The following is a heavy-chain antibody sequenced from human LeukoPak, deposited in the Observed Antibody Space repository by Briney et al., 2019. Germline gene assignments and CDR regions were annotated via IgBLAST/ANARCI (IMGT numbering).Heavy chain of an antibody. D-gene: IGHD6-19*01. J-gene: IGHJ4*02. CDR2: ISSSSSYI. Sequence: GGSLRLSCAASGFTFSSYSMNWVRQAPGKGLEWVSSISSSSSYIYYADSVRGRFTISRDNAKNSLYLQMNSLRVEDTAVYYCARGSEGGWYGMFDYWGQGTLVTVSS. CDR3: ARGSEGGWYGMFDY. CDR1: GFTFSSYS. V-gene: IGHV3-21*01.